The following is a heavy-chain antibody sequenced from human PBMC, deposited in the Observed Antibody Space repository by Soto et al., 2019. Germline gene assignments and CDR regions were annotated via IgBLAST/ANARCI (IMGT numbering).Heavy chain of an antibody. J-gene: IGHJ2*01. CDR2: ISYDGSNK. Sequence: QVQLVESGGGVVQPGRSLRLSCAASGFTFSSYAMHWVRQAPGKGLEWLAVISYDGSNKYYADSVKGRFTISRDNSKNTLYLQMNSLRAEDTAVSYCARGGGRSDWYFDLWGRGTLVTVAS. CDR3: ARGGGRSDWYFDL. V-gene: IGHV3-30-3*01. CDR1: GFTFSSYA. D-gene: IGHD3-16*01.